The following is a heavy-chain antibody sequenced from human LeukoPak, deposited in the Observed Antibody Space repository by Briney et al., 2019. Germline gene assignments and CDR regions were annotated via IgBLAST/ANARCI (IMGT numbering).Heavy chain of an antibody. V-gene: IGHV1-18*01. CDR2: ISAYNGNT. Sequence: ASVKVSCKASGGTFSSYAISWVRQAPGQGLEWMGRISAYNGNTNYAQKLQGRVTMTTDTSTSTAYMELRSLRSDDTAVYYCARAGSIAAGTTPYYYYMDVWGKGTTVTVSS. D-gene: IGHD6-13*01. CDR1: GGTFSSYA. J-gene: IGHJ6*03. CDR3: ARAGSIAAGTTPYYYYMDV.